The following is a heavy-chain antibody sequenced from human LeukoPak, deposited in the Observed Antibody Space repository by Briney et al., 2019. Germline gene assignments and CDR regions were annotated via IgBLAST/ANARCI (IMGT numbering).Heavy chain of an antibody. Sequence: SETLSLTCKVSGGSIGSSGFYWGWIRQPPGKGLEWIGSIYYPESTHYNPSLESRVTISVDTSKYQVSLTLSSVTATDTAVYYCVRHVSSGWDYYNGLDVWGQGTTVTVSS. CDR1: GGSIGSSGFY. CDR2: IYYPEST. CDR3: VRHVSSGWDYYNGLDV. D-gene: IGHD6-19*01. V-gene: IGHV4-39*01. J-gene: IGHJ6*02.